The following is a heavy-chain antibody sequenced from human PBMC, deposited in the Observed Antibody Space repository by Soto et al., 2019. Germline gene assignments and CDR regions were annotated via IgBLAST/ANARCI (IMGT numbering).Heavy chain of an antibody. V-gene: IGHV1-18*01. CDR2: ITPSNGNT. Sequence: QAQLVQSGPEVKKPGASVKVSCKASGYTFSTHGLSWVRQAPGQGLEWMGWITPSNGNTNYAQKLQGRLSMTTDTATNTGYMEVRSLRSDDTAVYYCARFRLCSGSTCEPSFGFDMWGQGTVVTVSS. CDR3: ARFRLCSGSTCEPSFGFDM. D-gene: IGHD2-15*01. CDR1: GYTFSTHG. J-gene: IGHJ3*02.